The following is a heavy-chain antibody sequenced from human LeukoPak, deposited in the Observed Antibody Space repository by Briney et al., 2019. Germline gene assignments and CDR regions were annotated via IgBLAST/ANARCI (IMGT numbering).Heavy chain of an antibody. CDR2: ISYDGTNK. CDR3: ARGNIGNP. CDR1: GFSFTNYP. V-gene: IGHV3-30-3*01. Sequence: GRSLRLSCAASGFSFTNYPMQWVRQTPGKGLQWVAVISYDGTNKYYADSVKGRFTISRDNSKNTLYLQMNSLRPEDTAVYYCARGNIGNPWGQGSPVTVSS. J-gene: IGHJ5*02. D-gene: IGHD1-26*01.